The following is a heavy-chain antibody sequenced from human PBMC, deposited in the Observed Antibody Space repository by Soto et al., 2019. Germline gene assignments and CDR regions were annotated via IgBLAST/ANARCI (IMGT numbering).Heavy chain of an antibody. CDR2: IYHSGST. CDR1: GGSISGSTSY. V-gene: IGHV4-39*01. Sequence: SETLSLTCTVSGGSISGSTSYWGWIRQPPGNGLEWIGSIYHSGSTYYSPSLKSRVTISADTSKNQFSLKLSSVTAADTAVYYCATTHCRTTSCPSDYWGQGSMVTV. CDR3: ATTHCRTTSCPSDY. J-gene: IGHJ4*02. D-gene: IGHD2-2*01.